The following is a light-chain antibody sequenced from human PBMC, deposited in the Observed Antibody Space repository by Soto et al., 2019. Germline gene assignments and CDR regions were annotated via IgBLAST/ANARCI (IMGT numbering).Light chain of an antibody. CDR2: DAS. CDR3: QQYNRRT. CDR1: PSISDY. J-gene: IGKJ1*01. V-gene: IGKV1-5*01. Sequence: IQMTQSQSSLSASLGDRVTVTCRARPSISDYLNWYQQKPGKAPKXLIXDASSLESGVPSRFSGSVSGTEFTLTIRSLQPDEFATYYCQQYNRRTFGQGTKVDIK.